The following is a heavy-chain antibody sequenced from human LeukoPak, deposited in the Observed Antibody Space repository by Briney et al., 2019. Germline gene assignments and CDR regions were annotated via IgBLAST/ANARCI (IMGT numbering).Heavy chain of an antibody. Sequence: PGGSLRLSCAASGFSFSSYWIHWVRQAPGKGLVWVSRINSDGRSTSYADSVKGRFTISRDDSKTTLYLQMNSLKAEDTAVYYCTTDSPIVVIPPAKIRPWGQGTLVTVSS. CDR1: GFSFSSYW. V-gene: IGHV3-74*01. D-gene: IGHD2-2*01. CDR2: INSDGRST. CDR3: TTDSPIVVIPPAKIRP. J-gene: IGHJ5*02.